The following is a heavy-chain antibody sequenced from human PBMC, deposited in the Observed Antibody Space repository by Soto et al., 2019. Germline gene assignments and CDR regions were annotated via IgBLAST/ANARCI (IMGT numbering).Heavy chain of an antibody. CDR2: IIPILGTA. D-gene: IGHD6-13*01. V-gene: IGHV1-69*08. J-gene: IGHJ5*02. Sequence: GASVKVSCKASGGTFSSYTISWVRQAPGQGLDWMGRIIPILGTANYARKFQGRVTITADKSTNTAYMELDSVRSEDTAVYYCAKEDLPMAAAGTPLDTWGQGTLVTVSS. CDR3: AKEDLPMAAAGTPLDT. CDR1: GGTFSSYT.